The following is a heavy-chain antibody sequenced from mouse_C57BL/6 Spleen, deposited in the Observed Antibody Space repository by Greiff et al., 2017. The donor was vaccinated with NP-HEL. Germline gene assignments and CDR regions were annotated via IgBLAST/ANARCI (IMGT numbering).Heavy chain of an antibody. CDR1: GYTFTSYW. CDR3: ARAGDYVLYYYAMDY. CDR2: IYPGSGST. J-gene: IGHJ4*01. Sequence: VQLQQSGAELVKPGASVKMSCKASGYTFTSYWITWVKQGPGQGLEWIGDIYPGSGSTNYNEKFKSKATLTVDTSSSTAYMQLSSLTSEDSAVYYCARAGDYVLYYYAMDYWGQGTSVTVSS. V-gene: IGHV1-55*01. D-gene: IGHD2-4*01.